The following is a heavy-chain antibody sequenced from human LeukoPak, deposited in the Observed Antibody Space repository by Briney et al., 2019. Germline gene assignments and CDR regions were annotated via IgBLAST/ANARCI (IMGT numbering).Heavy chain of an antibody. CDR2: FDPEDDET. V-gene: IGHV1-24*01. Sequence: RASVKVSCKVSGYTLTELSMHWVRQAPGKGLEWMGGFDPEDDETIYAQKFEGRVTMTEDTSTDTAYMELSSLRSEDTAVYYCATDRYYYDSSGYSAFDIWGQGTMVTVSS. CDR3: ATDRYYYDSSGYSAFDI. CDR1: GYTLTELS. J-gene: IGHJ3*02. D-gene: IGHD3-22*01.